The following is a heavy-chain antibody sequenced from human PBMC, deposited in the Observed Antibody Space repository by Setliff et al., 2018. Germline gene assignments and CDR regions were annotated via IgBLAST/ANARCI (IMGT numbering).Heavy chain of an antibody. CDR2: ISGSGITI. CDR3: ARDGVSYGMDV. CDR1: GFSFSDPY. J-gene: IGHJ6*02. Sequence: PGGSLRLSCAASGFSFSDPYMSWVRQAPGKGLEWVSKISGSGITIYYADSVRGRFTISRDNAKNSLFLQMNSLRVEDTAVCYCARDGVSYGMDVWGQGTTVTVSS. V-gene: IGHV3-11*04.